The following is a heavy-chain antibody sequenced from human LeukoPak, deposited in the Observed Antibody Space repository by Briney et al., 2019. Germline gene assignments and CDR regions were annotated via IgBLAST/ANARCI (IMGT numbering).Heavy chain of an antibody. Sequence: GGSLRLSCAASGFTFSSYAMNWDRQAPGKGLEWVSDISGSGGSTYHADSVKGRFTIPRDNSKNTLYLQMNSLRAEDTAVYYCAKGNVYGGNGMDVWGQGTTVTVSS. CDR1: GFTFSSYA. CDR3: AKGNVYGGNGMDV. V-gene: IGHV3-23*01. J-gene: IGHJ6*02. CDR2: ISGSGGST. D-gene: IGHD4/OR15-4a*01.